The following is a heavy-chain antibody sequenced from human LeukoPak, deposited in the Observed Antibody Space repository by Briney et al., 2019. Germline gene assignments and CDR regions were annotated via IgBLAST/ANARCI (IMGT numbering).Heavy chain of an antibody. Sequence: GGSLRLSCAASGFTVSSSYMSWVRQAPGKGLEWVSGFSETNSGIYYADSVKGRFTISRDNSRNTLYLQMNSLGVEDTAIYFCAKVVQTGNSMFDYWGQGALVTVSS. J-gene: IGHJ4*01. V-gene: IGHV3-23*01. CDR2: FSETNSGI. CDR1: GFTVSSSY. D-gene: IGHD2/OR15-2a*01. CDR3: AKVVQTGNSMFDY.